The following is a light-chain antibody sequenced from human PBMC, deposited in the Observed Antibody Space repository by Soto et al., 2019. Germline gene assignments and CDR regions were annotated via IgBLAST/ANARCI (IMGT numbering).Light chain of an antibody. Sequence: EIVMTQSPATLSVSPGERATLSCRASQSVSSNLAWYQQKPGQAPRLLIYGASTRATGIPARFSGSGSGTDFTLTISSLQSEDFAVYYCQQRSNWQGATFGGGTKVEIK. CDR2: GAS. CDR3: QQRSNWQGAT. V-gene: IGKV3-15*01. J-gene: IGKJ4*01. CDR1: QSVSSN.